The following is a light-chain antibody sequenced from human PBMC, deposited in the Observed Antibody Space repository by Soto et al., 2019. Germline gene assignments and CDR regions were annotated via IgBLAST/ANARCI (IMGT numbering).Light chain of an antibody. CDR2: KAS. J-gene: IGKJ3*01. V-gene: IGKV1-5*03. CDR1: QSISTW. Sequence: DIQMTQSPSTLSASVGDRVTLTCRASQSISTWLAWYQLKPGKAPKLLIYKASSLESGVPSRFSGSGSGTEFTLTVSGLQPDDFATYYCQQHNSYPFPFGPGTKVDIK. CDR3: QQHNSYPFP.